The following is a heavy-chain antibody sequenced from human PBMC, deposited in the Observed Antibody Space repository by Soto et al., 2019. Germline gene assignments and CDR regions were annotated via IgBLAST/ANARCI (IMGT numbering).Heavy chain of an antibody. CDR1: GGNFRSEG. V-gene: IGHV1-69*13. CDR2: IIAMFSPP. Sequence: SVKVSCKASGGNFRSEGNSWVRQAPGHGLEWMGRIIAMFSPPHYAQKFQGSVTIIADESTTTVNMEMRGLTYEDTAVYYCARAQFSDILAAEDYGRDVWG. CDR3: ARAQFSDILAAEDYGRDV. D-gene: IGHD3-9*01. J-gene: IGHJ6*02.